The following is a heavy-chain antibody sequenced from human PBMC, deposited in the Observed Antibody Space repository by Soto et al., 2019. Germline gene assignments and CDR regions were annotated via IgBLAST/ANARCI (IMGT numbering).Heavy chain of an antibody. CDR3: AKVGQWELLSYDFQY. D-gene: IGHD1-26*01. CDR2: ISGNGGST. J-gene: IGHJ4*02. V-gene: IGHV3-23*01. Sequence: GGSLKLSCAASGFTFSSYAMSWVRQAPGKGLEWVSAISGNGGSTYYADSVKDRITISRDKSKNTLYQQMNSLRDEDTAVYYCAKVGQWELLSYDFQYWGQGTLGTVSS. CDR1: GFTFSSYA.